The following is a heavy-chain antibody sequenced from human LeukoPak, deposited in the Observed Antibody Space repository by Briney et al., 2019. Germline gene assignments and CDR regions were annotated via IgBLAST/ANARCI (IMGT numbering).Heavy chain of an antibody. CDR2: ISYDGSNK. J-gene: IGHJ5*02. CDR1: GFTFSSYG. CDR3: AKGGRTVTPYNWFDP. D-gene: IGHD4-17*01. Sequence: PGGSLRLSCAASGFTFSSYGMHWVRQAPGKGLEWVAVISYDGSNKYYADSVKGRFTISRDNSKNTLYLQMNSLRDEDTAVYYCAKGGRTVTPYNWFDPWGQGTLVAVSS. V-gene: IGHV3-30*18.